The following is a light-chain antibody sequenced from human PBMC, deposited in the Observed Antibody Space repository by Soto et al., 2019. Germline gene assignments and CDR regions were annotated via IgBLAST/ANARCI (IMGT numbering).Light chain of an antibody. Sequence: EIVMTQSPPTLSVSPGERATLSCRASQSISRNLAWFQQKPGQAPRLLIYDAYNRATGIPPRFSGSGSGTEFNLTISSLQSEDFGVYYCQQYNNWPRATFGGGTKVDIK. J-gene: IGKJ4*01. CDR2: DAY. V-gene: IGKV3D-15*01. CDR1: QSISRN. CDR3: QQYNNWPRAT.